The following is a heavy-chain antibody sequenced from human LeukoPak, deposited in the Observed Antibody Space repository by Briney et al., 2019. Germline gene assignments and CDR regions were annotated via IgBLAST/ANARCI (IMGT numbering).Heavy chain of an antibody. J-gene: IGHJ4*02. CDR2: ISGSGGST. Sequence: QAGGSLRLSCAASGFTFSSYGMSWVRQAPGKGLEWVSAISGSGGSTYYADSVKGRFTISRDNSKNTLYLQMNSLKTEDTAVYYCTTAAGTGGDFDYWGQGTLVTVSP. D-gene: IGHD6-19*01. V-gene: IGHV3-23*01. CDR1: GFTFSSYG. CDR3: TTAAGTGGDFDY.